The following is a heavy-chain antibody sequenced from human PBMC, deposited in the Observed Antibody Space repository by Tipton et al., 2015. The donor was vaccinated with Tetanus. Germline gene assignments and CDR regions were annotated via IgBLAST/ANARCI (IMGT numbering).Heavy chain of an antibody. V-gene: IGHV3-23*01. CDR3: AKDGCFSVGCLGSDY. CDR2: ISGSGGST. J-gene: IGHJ4*02. D-gene: IGHD5/OR15-5a*01. CDR1: GFTFSTYW. Sequence: SLRLSCAASGFTFSTYWMGWSRQAPGKGLEWVSAISGSGGSTYYADSVKGRFTISRDNSKNTLYLQMNSLRAEDTAVYYCAKDGCFSVGCLGSDYWGQGNLVTVSS.